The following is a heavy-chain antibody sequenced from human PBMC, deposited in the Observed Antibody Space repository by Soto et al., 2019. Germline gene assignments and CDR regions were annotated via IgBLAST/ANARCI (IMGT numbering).Heavy chain of an antibody. V-gene: IGHV3-33*01. Sequence: QVQLVESGGGVVQPGRSLRLSCAASGFTFSSYGMHWVRQAPGKGLEWVAVIWYDGSNKYYADSVKGRFTISRDNSKNTLYLQMNSLRAEDTAVYYCARDREGIVVVMPDDYWGQGTLVTVSS. CDR1: GFTFSSYG. CDR3: ARDREGIVVVMPDDY. D-gene: IGHD3-22*01. CDR2: IWYDGSNK. J-gene: IGHJ4*02.